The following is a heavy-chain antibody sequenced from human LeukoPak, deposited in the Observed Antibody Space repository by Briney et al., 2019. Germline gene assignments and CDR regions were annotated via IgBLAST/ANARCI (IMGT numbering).Heavy chain of an antibody. D-gene: IGHD2-2*01. CDR1: GFTLRNYA. CDR2: ISGSGGST. CDR3: AIPPFLRSAARSGMDV. Sequence: GGSLRLSCAASGFTLRNYAMSWVRQAPGKGLEWVSAISGSGGSTYYADSVKGRFTISRDNSKNTLYLQMNSLRAEDTAVYYCAIPPFLRSAARSGMDVWGQGTTVTVSS. V-gene: IGHV3-23*01. J-gene: IGHJ6*02.